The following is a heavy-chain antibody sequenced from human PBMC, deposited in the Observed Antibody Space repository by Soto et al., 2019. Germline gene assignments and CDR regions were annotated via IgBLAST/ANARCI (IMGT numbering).Heavy chain of an antibody. CDR1: GKSFGGFY. D-gene: IGHD2-15*01. CDR3: VHSPNVAVDH. J-gene: IGHJ4*01. Sequence: SETLSLTCVVYGKSFGGFYWSWVRQSPGKGLEWIGEISQTETTAYSPSLKSRVSISADTSKKQFSLTLTSVTAADTAVYYCVHSPNVAVDHWGHGTLVTVSS. CDR2: ISQTETT. V-gene: IGHV4-34*01.